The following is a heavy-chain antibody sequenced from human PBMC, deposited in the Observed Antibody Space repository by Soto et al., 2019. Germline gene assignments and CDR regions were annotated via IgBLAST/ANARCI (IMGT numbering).Heavy chain of an antibody. CDR2: IYYSGST. Sequence: QVQLQESGPGLVKPSQTLSLTCTVSGGSISSGGYYWSWIRQHPGKGLEWIGYIYYSGSTYYNPSLKSRVTISVDTSKNRCSLKLSYVTAADTAVYYCARGHDYGDYPPYFDYWGQGTLVTVSS. CDR1: GGSISSGGYY. D-gene: IGHD4-17*01. J-gene: IGHJ4*02. V-gene: IGHV4-31*03. CDR3: ARGHDYGDYPPYFDY.